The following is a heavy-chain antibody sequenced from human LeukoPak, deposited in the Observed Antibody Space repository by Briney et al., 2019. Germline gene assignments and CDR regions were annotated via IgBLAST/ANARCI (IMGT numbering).Heavy chain of an antibody. V-gene: IGHV3-23*01. J-gene: IGHJ5*02. Sequence: RPGGSLRLSCAASGFTFSSYAMSWVRQAPGKGLEWVSAISGSGGSTYYADSVKGRFTISRDNSKNTLYLQMNSLRAEDTAVYYCAKPRGGSSWVNWFDPWGQGTLVTVSS. CDR1: GFTFSSYA. CDR2: ISGSGGST. CDR3: AKPRGGSSWVNWFDP. D-gene: IGHD6-13*01.